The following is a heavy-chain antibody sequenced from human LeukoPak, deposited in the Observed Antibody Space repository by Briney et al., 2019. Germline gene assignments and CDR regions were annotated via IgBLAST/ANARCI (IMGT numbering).Heavy chain of an antibody. D-gene: IGHD6-6*01. CDR2: ISASNGNT. V-gene: IGHV1-18*01. Sequence: GASVKVSCKASGYTFTTYGISWVRQAPGQGLEWMGWISASNGNTNYAQKFQGRVTMTRDTSISTAYMELSRLRSDDTAVYYCARDGEYSSSSGRFDPWGQGTLVTVSS. CDR3: ARDGEYSSSSGRFDP. J-gene: IGHJ5*02. CDR1: GYTFTTYG.